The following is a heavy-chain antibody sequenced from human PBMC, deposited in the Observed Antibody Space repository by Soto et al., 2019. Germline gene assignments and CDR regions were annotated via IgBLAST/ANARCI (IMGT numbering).Heavy chain of an antibody. CDR1: GFTFSSYW. J-gene: IGHJ6*02. V-gene: IGHV3-53*01. Sequence: PGGSLRLSCAASGFTFSSYWMHWVRQAPGKGLEWVSIIYTGGTTYYADSVKGRFTISRDKSKNTLYLQMIGLRAEDTAVYYCARGPGDYYYYYYGLAVWGQGTTVTVSS. CDR2: IYTGGTT. CDR3: ARGPGDYYYYYYGLAV. D-gene: IGHD3-3*01.